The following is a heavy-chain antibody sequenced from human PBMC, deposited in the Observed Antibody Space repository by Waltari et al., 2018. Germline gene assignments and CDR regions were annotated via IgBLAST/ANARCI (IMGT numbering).Heavy chain of an antibody. D-gene: IGHD3-3*01. CDR3: ARPDYDFWSGYHFYYYYGMDV. CDR2: IIPILGTA. V-gene: IGHV1-69*01. J-gene: IGHJ6*02. Sequence: QVQLVQSGAEVKKPGSSVKVSCKASGGTFSSYAISWVRQAPGQGLEWMGGIIPILGTANYAQKFQGSVTITADESTSTAYMELSSLRSEDTAVYYCARPDYDFWSGYHFYYYYGMDVWGQGTTVTVSS. CDR1: GGTFSSYA.